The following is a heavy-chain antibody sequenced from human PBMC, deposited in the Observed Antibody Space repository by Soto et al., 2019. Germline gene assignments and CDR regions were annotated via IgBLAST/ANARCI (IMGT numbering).Heavy chain of an antibody. V-gene: IGHV1-69*13. CDR2: IIPIFGTA. CDR1: GCTFSSYA. Sequence: GASVKLSCKASGCTFSSYAISWVRQAPGRGLEWMGGIIPIFGTANYAQKFQGRVTITADESTSTAYMELSRLRSEDTAVYYCARGLAVAGKGDGVGYYGMDVWGQGTTVTVSS. CDR3: ARGLAVAGKGDGVGYYGMDV. D-gene: IGHD6-19*01. J-gene: IGHJ6*02.